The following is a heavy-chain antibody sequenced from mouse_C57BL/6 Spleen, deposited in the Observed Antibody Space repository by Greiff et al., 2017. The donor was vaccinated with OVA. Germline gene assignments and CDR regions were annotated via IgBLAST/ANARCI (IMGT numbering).Heavy chain of an antibody. Sequence: EVQRVESGGGLVQPGESLKLSCESTEYDFPSHDMSWVRKTPEKRLELVAAINSDGGSTYYPDTLEIRIIISRDNTKKTPYLQISRLRSENTALYYCARCHYYGSSPWFAYWGQGTLVTVSA. J-gene: IGHJ3*01. CDR1: EYDFPSHD. CDR2: INSDGGST. D-gene: IGHD1-1*01. V-gene: IGHV5-2*01. CDR3: ARCHYYGSSPWFAY.